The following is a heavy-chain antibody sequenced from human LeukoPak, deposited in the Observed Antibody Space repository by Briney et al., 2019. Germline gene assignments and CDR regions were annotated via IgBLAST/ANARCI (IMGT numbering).Heavy chain of an antibody. CDR3: AKDTKRIMVRGVIDY. CDR1: GFTFSSYA. Sequence: GGSLRLSCAASGFTFSSYAMSWVRQAPGKGLEWVSAISGSGGSTYYADSVKGRFTISRDNSKNTLYLQMNSLRAEDTAVYYCAKDTKRIMVRGVIDYWGQGTLVTVSS. V-gene: IGHV3-23*01. CDR2: ISGSGGST. D-gene: IGHD3-10*01. J-gene: IGHJ4*02.